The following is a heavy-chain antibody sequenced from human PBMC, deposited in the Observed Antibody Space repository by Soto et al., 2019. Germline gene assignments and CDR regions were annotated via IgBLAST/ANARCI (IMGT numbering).Heavy chain of an antibody. V-gene: IGHV4-59*01. J-gene: IGHJ5*02. Sequence: SETLSLTCTVSGGSISSYYWSWIRQPPGKGPECIGYIYDSGNTKYNPSLKSRVTISLDTPKNQFSLELSSVTAADTAVYYCARSQGWWFDPWGQGTLVTVSS. CDR3: ARSQGWWFDP. CDR2: IYDSGNT. CDR1: GGSISSYY. D-gene: IGHD2-15*01.